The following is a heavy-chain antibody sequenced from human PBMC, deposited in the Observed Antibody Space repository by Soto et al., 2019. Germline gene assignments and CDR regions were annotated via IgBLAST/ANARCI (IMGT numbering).Heavy chain of an antibody. V-gene: IGHV4-39*07. CDR2: FYSSGSI. Sequence: PSETLSLTCFVSGYSITAGGCYWSWILHHPGKGLEWIVSFYSSGSIIYNPSLRSRVSISGDTSSNQFSMSLTSVTAPDTARYYCARMYSSGSGWFHPWGQGTLVTVSS. J-gene: IGHJ5*02. D-gene: IGHD6-19*01. CDR3: ARMYSSGSGWFHP. CDR1: GYSITAGGCY.